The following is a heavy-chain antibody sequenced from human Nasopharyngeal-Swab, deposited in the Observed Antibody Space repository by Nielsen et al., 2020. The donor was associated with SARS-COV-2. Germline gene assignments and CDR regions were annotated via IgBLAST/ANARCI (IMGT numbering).Heavy chain of an antibody. V-gene: IGHV3-53*01. Sequence: GESLKISCAASGFTVSSNYMSWVRQAPGKGLEWVSVIYSGGSTYYADSVKGRFTISRDNAKNSLYLQMNSLRAEDTAVYYCARVDRITIFGVAPWAHWYFDLWGRGTLVTVSS. J-gene: IGHJ2*01. CDR2: IYSGGST. D-gene: IGHD3-3*01. CDR3: ARVDRITIFGVAPWAHWYFDL. CDR1: GFTVSSNY.